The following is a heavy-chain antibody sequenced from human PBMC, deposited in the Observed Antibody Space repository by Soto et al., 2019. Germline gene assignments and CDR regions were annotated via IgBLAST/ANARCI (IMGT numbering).Heavy chain of an antibody. D-gene: IGHD6-13*01. J-gene: IGHJ4*02. CDR2: ISWNSGSI. CDR1: GFTFDDYA. Sequence: EVQLVESGGGLVQPGRSLRLSCAASGFTFDDYAMHWVRQAPGKGLEWVSGISWNSGSIGYADSVKGRFTISRDNAKNSLYLQRNSLRAEDTALYYCAKGDSSSWYYFDYWGQGTLVTVSS. V-gene: IGHV3-9*01. CDR3: AKGDSSSWYYFDY.